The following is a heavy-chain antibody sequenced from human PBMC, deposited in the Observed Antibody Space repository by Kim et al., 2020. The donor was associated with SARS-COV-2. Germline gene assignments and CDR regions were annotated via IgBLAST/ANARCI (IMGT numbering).Heavy chain of an antibody. V-gene: IGHV3-23*01. D-gene: IGHD3-10*01. CDR2: ISGSGGST. CDR3: AKAQHYYGSGSSLDY. CDR1: GFTFSSYA. J-gene: IGHJ4*02. Sequence: GGSLRLSCAASGFTFSSYAMSWVRQAPGKGLEWVSAISGSGGSTYYADSVKGRFTISRDNSKNTLYLQMNSLRAEDTAVYYCAKAQHYYGSGSSLDYWGQGTLVTVSS.